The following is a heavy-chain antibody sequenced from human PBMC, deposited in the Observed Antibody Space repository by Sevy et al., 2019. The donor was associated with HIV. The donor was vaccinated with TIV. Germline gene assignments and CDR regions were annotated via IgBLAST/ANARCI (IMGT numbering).Heavy chain of an antibody. V-gene: IGHV3-48*01. CDR1: GFSFSPYS. Sequence: GGSLRLSCGASGFSFSPYSMNWVRQAPGKGLEWISYISGTSQTIYYADSVKGRFTISRDNAKNSLYLQMNSLRAEDTALYYCARVPLYADPWYCDHWGQGTLVTVSS. CDR3: ARVPLYADPWYCDH. J-gene: IGHJ4*02. CDR2: ISGTSQTI. D-gene: IGHD2-8*01.